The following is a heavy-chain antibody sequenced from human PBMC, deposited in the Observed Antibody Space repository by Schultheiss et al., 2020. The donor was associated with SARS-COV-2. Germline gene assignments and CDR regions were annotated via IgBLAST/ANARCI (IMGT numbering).Heavy chain of an antibody. D-gene: IGHD3-22*01. V-gene: IGHV3-74*01. Sequence: GESLKISCAASGFTFSNYWMHWVRQAPGKGLVWVSRISIDGSSRDYADSVKGRFTISRDNSKNTLYLQMNSLRAEDTAVYYCASGYYYDSSGYYVAPIGYYYGMDVWGQGTTVTVSS. CDR3: ASGYYYDSSGYYVAPIGYYYGMDV. J-gene: IGHJ6*02. CDR2: ISIDGSSR. CDR1: GFTFSNYW.